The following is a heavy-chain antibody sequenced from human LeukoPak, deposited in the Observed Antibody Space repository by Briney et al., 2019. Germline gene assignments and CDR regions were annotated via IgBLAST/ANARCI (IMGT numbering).Heavy chain of an antibody. V-gene: IGHV1-69*04. CDR1: GGTFSSYA. Sequence: SVKVSCKASGGTFSSYAISWVRQAPGQGLEWMGRIIPILGIANYAQKFQGRVTITADKSTSTAYMELSSLRSEDTAVYYCARDEVYGDRDFDFWGQGTLVTVSS. D-gene: IGHD4/OR15-4a*01. CDR3: ARDEVYGDRDFDF. J-gene: IGHJ4*02. CDR2: IIPILGIA.